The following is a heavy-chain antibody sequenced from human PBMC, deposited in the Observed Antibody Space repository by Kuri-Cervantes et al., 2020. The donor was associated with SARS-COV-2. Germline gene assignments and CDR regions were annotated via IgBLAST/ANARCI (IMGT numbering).Heavy chain of an antibody. D-gene: IGHD3-10*01. CDR3: ARHPPEYYSLYYFDY. CDR1: GGSISSSSYY. V-gene: IGHV4-39*01. Sequence: GSLRLSCTVPGGSISSSSYYWGWIRQPPGKGLEWIGSIYYSGSTYYNPSLKSRVTISVDTSKNQFSLKLSSVTAADTAVYYCARHPPEYYSLYYFDYWGQGTLVTVSS. CDR2: IYYSGST. J-gene: IGHJ4*02.